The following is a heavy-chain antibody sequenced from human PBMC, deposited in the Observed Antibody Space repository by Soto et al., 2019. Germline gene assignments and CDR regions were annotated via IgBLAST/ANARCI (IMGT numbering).Heavy chain of an antibody. CDR1: GGSISSSSYY. D-gene: IGHD1-1*01. Sequence: SETLSLTCTVSGGSISSSSYYWSWIRQPAGKGLEWIGRIYTSGSTNYNPSLKSRVTMSVDTSKNQFSLKLSSVTAADTAVYYCARTTKYYYYGMDVWGQGTTVTVSS. CDR3: ARTTKYYYYGMDV. J-gene: IGHJ6*02. V-gene: IGHV4-61*02. CDR2: IYTSGST.